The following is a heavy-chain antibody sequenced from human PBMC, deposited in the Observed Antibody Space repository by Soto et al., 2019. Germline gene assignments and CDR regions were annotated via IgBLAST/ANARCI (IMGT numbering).Heavy chain of an antibody. J-gene: IGHJ6*02. CDR2: IYHSGST. D-gene: IGHD2-2*01. V-gene: IGHV4-4*02. Sequence: SETLSLTCAVSVGSISSSNWWSWGRQPPGKGLECVGGIYHSGSTNYNPSLRSRATISVDKSKNQFSLKLSSVTAADTAVYYCARRCSSTSCYYYYYYGMDVWGQGTTVTVS. CDR1: VGSISSSNW. CDR3: ARRCSSTSCYYYYYYGMDV.